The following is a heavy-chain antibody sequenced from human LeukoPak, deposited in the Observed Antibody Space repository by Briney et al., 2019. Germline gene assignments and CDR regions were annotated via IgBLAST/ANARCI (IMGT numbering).Heavy chain of an antibody. CDR2: IIPIFGTA. CDR3: VLDCYDSSGYYLVDY. D-gene: IGHD3-22*01. Sequence: GASVKVSCKASGGTFSSYAISWVRQAPGQGLEWMGGIIPIFGTANYAQKFQGRVTITADKSTSTAYMELSSLRSEDTAVYYCVLDCYDSSGYYLVDYWGQGTLVTVSS. V-gene: IGHV1-69*06. CDR1: GGTFSSYA. J-gene: IGHJ4*02.